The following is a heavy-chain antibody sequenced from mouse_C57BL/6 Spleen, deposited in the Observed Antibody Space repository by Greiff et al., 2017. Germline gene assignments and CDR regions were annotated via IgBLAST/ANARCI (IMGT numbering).Heavy chain of an antibody. D-gene: IGHD1-1*01. J-gene: IGHJ4*01. CDR1: GYTFTSYW. Sequence: QVQLQQPGTELVKPGASVKLSCKASGYTFTSYWMHWVKQRPGQGLEWIGNINPSNGGTNYNEKFKSKATLTVDKSSSTASIQLSSLTSEDSAVYYCAICGSSYDTMDYWGQGTSVTVSS. V-gene: IGHV1-53*01. CDR3: AICGSSYDTMDY. CDR2: INPSNGGT.